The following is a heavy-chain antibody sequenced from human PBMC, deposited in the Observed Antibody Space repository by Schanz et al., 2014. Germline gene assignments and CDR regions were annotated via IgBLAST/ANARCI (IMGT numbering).Heavy chain of an antibody. CDR1: GFTFSSFG. V-gene: IGHV3-30*02. J-gene: IGHJ4*02. CDR3: AKGLGTRSNNFDY. CDR2: IQNDGSNY. Sequence: QVQLVESGGGVVQPGTSLRLSCAASGFTFSSFGMHWVRQAPGKGLEWVAFIQNDGSNYYHADSVKGRFTISRDNSKNTLYLQINSLRTEDTAVFYCAKGLGTRSNNFDYWGQGTLVTVSS. D-gene: IGHD6-13*01.